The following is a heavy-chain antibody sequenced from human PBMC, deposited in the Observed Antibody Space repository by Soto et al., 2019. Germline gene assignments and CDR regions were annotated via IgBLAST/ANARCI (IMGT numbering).Heavy chain of an antibody. Sequence: GGSLRLSCAASGFTFSSYGMHWVRQAPGKGLEWVAVIWYDGSNKYYADSVKGRFTISRDNSKNTLYLQMNSLRAEDTAVYYCARGYGDNGNWFDPWGQGTLVTVSS. J-gene: IGHJ5*02. CDR1: GFTFSSYG. D-gene: IGHD4-17*01. CDR2: IWYDGSNK. V-gene: IGHV3-33*01. CDR3: ARGYGDNGNWFDP.